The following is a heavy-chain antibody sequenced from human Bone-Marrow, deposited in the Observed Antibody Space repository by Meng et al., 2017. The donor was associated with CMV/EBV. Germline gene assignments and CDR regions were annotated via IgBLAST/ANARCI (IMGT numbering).Heavy chain of an antibody. Sequence: SEPLSLTCAVYGGSFSGYYWSWIRQPPGKGLEWIGEINHSGSTNYNPSLKSRVTISVDTSKNQFSLKLSSVTAADTAVYYCARGSPGLRFLEWLLFDGMDVWGQGTTVTVSS. CDR1: GGSFSGYY. V-gene: IGHV4-34*01. CDR3: ARGSPGLRFLEWLLFDGMDV. D-gene: IGHD3-3*01. CDR2: INHSGST. J-gene: IGHJ6*02.